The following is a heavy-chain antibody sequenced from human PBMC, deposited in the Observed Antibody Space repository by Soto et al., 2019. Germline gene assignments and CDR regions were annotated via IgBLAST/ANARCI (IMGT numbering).Heavy chain of an antibody. Sequence: EVQLLESGGGLVQPGGSLRLSCAASGFTFSNYAMSWVRQAPGKGLEWVSGITDSGGSTYYADSVKGRFTISRDNSYNTLDLQINILRTEDPALYYCASSIHCCYHMDVLGNQNKVTDSS. J-gene: IGHJ6*03. V-gene: IGHV3-23*01. CDR2: ITDSGGST. CDR3: ASSIHCCYHMDV. CDR1: GFTFSNYA. D-gene: IGHD2-15*01.